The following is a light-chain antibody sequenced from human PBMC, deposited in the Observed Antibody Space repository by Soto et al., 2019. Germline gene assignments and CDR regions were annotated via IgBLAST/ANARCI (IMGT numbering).Light chain of an antibody. CDR2: AAS. CDR1: QSVTNY. V-gene: IGKV1-39*01. CDR3: QQSDSLPPT. J-gene: IGKJ1*01. Sequence: DIQMTQSPSFLSASVGGRVTITFRSSQSVTNYLNWYQQQPGKPPKLLIFAASSLQSGVPSRFSGSGSGTDFTLPVTNLQPEDFATNYCQQSDSLPPTFGQGTKVEL.